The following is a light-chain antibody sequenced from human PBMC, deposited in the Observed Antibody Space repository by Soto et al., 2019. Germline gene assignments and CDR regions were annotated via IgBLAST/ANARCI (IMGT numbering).Light chain of an antibody. CDR3: QQLTDWPPQWT. CDR2: DAS. V-gene: IGKV3-11*01. Sequence: EIVLTQYPGALALPLGQGASLICRAIQSISSYLAWYQQKPGQAPRLLIYDASSRATGIPARFSGSGSGTDFTLTISTLEPEDFAVYYCQQLTDWPPQWTFGQGTKVDIK. J-gene: IGKJ1*01. CDR1: QSISSY.